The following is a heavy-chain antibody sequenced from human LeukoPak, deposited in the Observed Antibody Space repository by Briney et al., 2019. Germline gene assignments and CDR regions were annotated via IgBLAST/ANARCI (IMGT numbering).Heavy chain of an antibody. CDR3: ARDPGYCSSTSCFYYYYYMDV. CDR2: ISAYNGNT. CDR1: GYTFTSYG. D-gene: IGHD2-2*01. Sequence: GASVKVSCKASGYTFTSYGISWVRQAPGQGLEWMGWISAYNGNTNYAQKLQGRVTMTTDTSTSTAYMELRSLRSDDTAMYYCARDPGYCSSTSCFYYYYYMDVWGKGTTVTVSS. V-gene: IGHV1-18*01. J-gene: IGHJ6*03.